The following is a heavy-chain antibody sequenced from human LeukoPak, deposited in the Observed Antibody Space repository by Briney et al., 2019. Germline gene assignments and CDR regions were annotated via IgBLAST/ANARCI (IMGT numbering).Heavy chain of an antibody. CDR3: ARDRYSDY. J-gene: IGHJ4*02. D-gene: IGHD6-13*01. Sequence: GGSLRLSCVASGFTFSDYAMNWVRQAPGKGLEWVSTFKTNSGQVYYADSVKGRFTISRDNSKNTLYLQMNSLRAEDTAVYYCARDRYSDYWGQGTLVTVSS. V-gene: IGHV3-23*01. CDR1: GFTFSDYA. CDR2: FKTNSGQV.